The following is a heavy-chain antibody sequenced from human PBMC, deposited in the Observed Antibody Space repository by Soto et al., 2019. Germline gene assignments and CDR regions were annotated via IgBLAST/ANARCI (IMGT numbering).Heavy chain of an antibody. V-gene: IGHV3-30*18. CDR3: AKDFLAAMVDGYYGMDV. D-gene: IGHD5-18*01. Sequence: QVQLVESGGGVVQPGRSLRLSCAASGFTFSSYGMHWVRQAPGKGLEWVAIISYDGSNKYYADSVKGRFTISRDNSKKTLYLQMNSLRAEDTAVYYCAKDFLAAMVDGYYGMDVWGQGTTVTVSS. J-gene: IGHJ6*02. CDR1: GFTFSSYG. CDR2: ISYDGSNK.